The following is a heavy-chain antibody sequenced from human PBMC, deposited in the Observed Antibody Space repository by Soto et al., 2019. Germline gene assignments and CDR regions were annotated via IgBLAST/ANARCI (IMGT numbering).Heavy chain of an antibody. Sequence: ASVKVSCKASGYTFSGYYIHWLRQAPGQGLEWTGWINPNSGGTNYAQKFQGRVTVTRDTPTSTAYMELSRLTSDDTAVYYCARSLTEGYCTITGCYTRPLYAMDVWGQGTTVTVSS. J-gene: IGHJ6*02. CDR2: INPNSGGT. D-gene: IGHD2-2*02. CDR3: ARSLTEGYCTITGCYTRPLYAMDV. V-gene: IGHV1-2*02. CDR1: GYTFSGYY.